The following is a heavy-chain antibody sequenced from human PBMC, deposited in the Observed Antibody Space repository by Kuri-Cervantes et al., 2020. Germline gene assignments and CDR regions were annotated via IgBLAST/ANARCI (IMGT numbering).Heavy chain of an antibody. V-gene: IGHV3-33*01. CDR2: IWYDGSNK. D-gene: IGHD6-13*01. Sequence: GESLEISCAASGFTFSSYGMHWVRQAPGKGLEWVAVIWYDGSNKYYADSVKGRFTISRDNSKNTLYLQMNSLRAEDTAVYYCARGIYSSSWREVTIYGMDVWGQGTTVTVSS. CDR1: GFTFSSYG. J-gene: IGHJ6*02. CDR3: ARGIYSSSWREVTIYGMDV.